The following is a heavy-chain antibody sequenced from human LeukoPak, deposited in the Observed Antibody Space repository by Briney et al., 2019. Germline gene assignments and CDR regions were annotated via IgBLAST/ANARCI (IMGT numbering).Heavy chain of an antibody. CDR2: IEHGGST. D-gene: IGHD5-24*01. V-gene: IGHV4-34*01. CDR3: GRVEMATIPNYFYYYMGV. CDR1: GGSFRGYY. J-gene: IGHJ6*03. Sequence: PSETLSLTCAVYGGSFRGYYWSGIRQPPGKGLEWIGEIEHGGSTVYNPSLESRVSMSVDTSENQFSLRLTPVAAADTAVYYCGRVEMATIPNYFYYYMGVWGKGTTVTVSS.